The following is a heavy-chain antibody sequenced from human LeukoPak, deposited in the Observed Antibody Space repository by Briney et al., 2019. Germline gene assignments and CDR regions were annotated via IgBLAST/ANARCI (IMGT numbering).Heavy chain of an antibody. V-gene: IGHV1-46*01. CDR3: ARGYYYDSSGYNTIRD. CDR1: GYTFTSYY. J-gene: IGHJ4*02. CDR2: INPSGGST. Sequence: ASVKVSFKASGYTFTSYYMHWVRQAPGQGLEWMGIINPSGGSTSYAQKFQGRVTMTRDTSTSTVYMELSSLRSEDTAVYYCARGYYYDSSGYNTIRDWGQGTLVTVSS. D-gene: IGHD3-22*01.